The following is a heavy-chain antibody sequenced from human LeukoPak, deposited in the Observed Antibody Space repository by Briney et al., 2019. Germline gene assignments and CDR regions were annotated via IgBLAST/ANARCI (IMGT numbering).Heavy chain of an antibody. J-gene: IGHJ6*04. CDR1: GFTLSSYA. CDR3: ANCGFGELYGYYYYGMDV. CDR2: ISGSGGST. Sequence: GGSLRLSCAASGFTLSSYAMSWVRQAPGKGLEWVSAISGSGGSTYYADSVKGRFTISRDNSKNTLYLQMNSLRAEDTAVCYCANCGFGELYGYYYYGMDVWGKGTTVTVSS. D-gene: IGHD3-10*01. V-gene: IGHV3-23*01.